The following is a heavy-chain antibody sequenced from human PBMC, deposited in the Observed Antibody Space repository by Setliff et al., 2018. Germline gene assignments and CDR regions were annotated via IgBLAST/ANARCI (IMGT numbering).Heavy chain of an antibody. D-gene: IGHD5-12*01. CDR1: GYTFTSYW. V-gene: IGHV5-51*01. CDR2: IYAGDSDT. Sequence: PGESLKISCKGSGYTFTSYWIGWVRQMPGKGLEWMGIIYAGDSDTKYSPSFQGQVTISANKSISTAYLQWSSLKASDTAMYFCARQWQDAFDIWGQGTMVTVSS. CDR3: ARQWQDAFDI. J-gene: IGHJ3*02.